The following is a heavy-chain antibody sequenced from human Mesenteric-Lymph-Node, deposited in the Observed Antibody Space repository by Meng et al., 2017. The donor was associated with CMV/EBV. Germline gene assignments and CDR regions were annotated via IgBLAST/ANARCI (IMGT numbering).Heavy chain of an antibody. D-gene: IGHD2-15*01. Sequence: SVKVSCKASGYTFASYVISWVRQAPGQGLEWMGGITPHNGNTYYAQMLQGRVTVTTDTSTSTAYMELSSLRSDDTAVYYCAREGDCSGGSCYPGEVRYFDLWGRGTLVTVSS. V-gene: IGHV1-18*01. CDR2: ITPHNGNT. CDR3: AREGDCSGGSCYPGEVRYFDL. J-gene: IGHJ2*01. CDR1: GYTFASYV.